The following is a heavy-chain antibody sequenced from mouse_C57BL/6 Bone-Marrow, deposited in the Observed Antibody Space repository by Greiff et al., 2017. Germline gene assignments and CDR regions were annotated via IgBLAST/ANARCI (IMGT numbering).Heavy chain of an antibody. CDR1: GYTFTSYW. CDR2: IYPGSGST. CDR3: ARGIYYSYIWYFDV. D-gene: IGHD2-12*01. J-gene: IGHJ1*03. Sequence: QVQLQQSGAELVKPGASVKMSCKASGYTFTSYWITWVKQRPGQGLEWIGDIYPGSGSTNYNEKFKSKATLTVDTSSRTAYMQLSSLTSEDSALYYCARGIYYSYIWYFDVWGTGTTVTVSS. V-gene: IGHV1-55*01.